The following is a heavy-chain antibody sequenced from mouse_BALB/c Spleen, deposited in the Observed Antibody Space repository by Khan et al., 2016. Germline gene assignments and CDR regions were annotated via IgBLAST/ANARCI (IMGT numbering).Heavy chain of an antibody. J-gene: IGHJ4*01. CDR3: ARWGDCAVDY. V-gene: IGHV9-4*02. Sequence: QIQLVQSGPELKKPGVTVRISCKASVYTFTTAGMQWVQKMPGKGLKWIGWINTHSGVPKYAEDFKGRFAFSLETSASTAYLQISNLKNEDTATYFCARWGDCAVDYWGQGTTVTVSS. CDR2: INTHSGVP. CDR1: VYTFTTAG.